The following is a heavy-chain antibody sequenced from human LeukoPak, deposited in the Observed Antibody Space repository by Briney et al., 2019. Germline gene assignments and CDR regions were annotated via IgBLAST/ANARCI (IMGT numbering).Heavy chain of an antibody. CDR2: INSNGDDT. Sequence: GGSLRLSCAASGFTFSHYSMHWVRQAPGRGLEYVSAINSNGDDTYYVNSVKGRFTISRDNSKNTLYLQMGSLRTEDMAVYYCARDPGRSPDYWGQGTLVTVSS. J-gene: IGHJ4*02. CDR1: GFTFSHYS. D-gene: IGHD1-26*01. V-gene: IGHV3-64*01. CDR3: ARDPGRSPDY.